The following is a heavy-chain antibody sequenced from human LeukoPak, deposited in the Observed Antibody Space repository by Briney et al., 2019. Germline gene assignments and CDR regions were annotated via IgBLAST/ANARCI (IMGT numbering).Heavy chain of an antibody. CDR2: TSGSGSSP. Sequence: GGSLRLSCAASGFTFSNYGMNWVRQAPGKGLEWVSATSGSGSSPNYSDSVKGRFTISRDNSKNTLYLQMISLRAEDTAVYYCAKTTGGNAYDYIDYWGQGTLVTVSS. J-gene: IGHJ4*02. CDR1: GFTFSNYG. D-gene: IGHD5-12*01. CDR3: AKTTGGNAYDYIDY. V-gene: IGHV3-23*01.